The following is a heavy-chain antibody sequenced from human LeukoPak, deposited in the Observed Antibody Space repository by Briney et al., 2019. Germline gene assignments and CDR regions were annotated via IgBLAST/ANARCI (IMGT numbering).Heavy chain of an antibody. CDR3: ARLHGQAPNLDAFDI. J-gene: IGHJ3*02. CDR1: GYTLTNYG. V-gene: IGHV1-18*01. Sequence: ASVKVSCKASGYTLTNYGISWVRQAPGQGLEWMGWFIPYNANTNYAQKLQGRLTMTTETSTSTAYMELRSLRSDDTAVYYCARLHGQAPNLDAFDIWGQGTKVTVSS. CDR2: FIPYNANT.